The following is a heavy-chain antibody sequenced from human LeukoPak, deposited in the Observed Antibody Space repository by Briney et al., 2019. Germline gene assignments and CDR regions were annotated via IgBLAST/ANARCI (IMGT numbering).Heavy chain of an antibody. J-gene: IGHJ3*01. CDR3: AKSVSGSHRGGFDV. CDR2: ISWNSGSI. D-gene: IGHD2-15*01. V-gene: IGHV3-9*03. Sequence: PGRSLRLSCAASGFTFDDYAMHWVRQAPGKGLEWVSGISWNSGSIGYADSVKGRFTISRDNAKNSLYLQMNSLRAEDMALYYCAKSVSGSHRGGFDVWGQGTMVTVSS. CDR1: GFTFDDYA.